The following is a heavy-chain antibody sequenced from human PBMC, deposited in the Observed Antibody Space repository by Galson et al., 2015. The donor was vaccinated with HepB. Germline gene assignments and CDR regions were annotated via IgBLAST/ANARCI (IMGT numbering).Heavy chain of an antibody. J-gene: IGHJ5*02. V-gene: IGHV1-46*01. D-gene: IGHD1-26*01. CDR3: ARSLYSGSYDAWFDP. CDR1: GYTFTSYY. Sequence: SVKVSCKASGYTFTSYYMHWVRQAPGQGLEWMGIINPSGGSTSYAQKFQGRVTMTRDTSTSTVYMELSSLRSEDTAVYYCARSLYSGSYDAWFDPWGQGTLVTVSS. CDR2: INPSGGST.